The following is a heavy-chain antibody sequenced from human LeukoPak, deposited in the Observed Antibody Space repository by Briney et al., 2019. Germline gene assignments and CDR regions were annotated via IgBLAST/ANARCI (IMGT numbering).Heavy chain of an antibody. CDR1: GFTFRNYC. D-gene: IGHD3-22*01. Sequence: PGGSLRLSCAASGFTFRNYCMTWVRQVPGKGLEWVASIKQDESEKYFLGSVKGRFTISRDNAENSLYLQMNSLRAEDTAVYYCARVYYQDSGTSYRHLDYWGQGTLVTVSS. V-gene: IGHV3-7*01. CDR3: ARVYYQDSGTSYRHLDY. CDR2: IKQDESEK. J-gene: IGHJ4*02.